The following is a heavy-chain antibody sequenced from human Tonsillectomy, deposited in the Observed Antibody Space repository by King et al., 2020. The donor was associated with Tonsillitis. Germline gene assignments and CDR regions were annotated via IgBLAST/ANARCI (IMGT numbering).Heavy chain of an antibody. J-gene: IGHJ4*02. V-gene: IGHV3-21*01. D-gene: IGHD6-19*01. CDR2: ISSSSYI. Sequence: QLVQSGGGLVKPGGSLRLSCATSGFTFSSYSMNWVRQAPGKGLEWVSSISSSSYIFYADSVKGRFTISRDNAKNSLYLQMNSLRAEDTAVYYCARGGSPGGWYLDYWGQGTLVTVSS. CDR3: ARGGSPGGWYLDY. CDR1: GFTFSSYS.